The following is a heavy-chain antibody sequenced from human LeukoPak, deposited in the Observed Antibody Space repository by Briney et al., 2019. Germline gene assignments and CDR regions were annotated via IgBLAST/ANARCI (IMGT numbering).Heavy chain of an antibody. CDR2: INSDGSST. CDR1: GFTFSSYW. CDR3: AKAPRTTMTADAFGI. Sequence: GGSLRLSCAASGFTFSSYWMHWVRQAPGKGLVWVSRINSDGSSTTYADSVKGRFTVSRDNAKNTVYLQMNSLRAEDTAVYYCAKAPRTTMTADAFGIWGQGTMVTVSS. J-gene: IGHJ3*02. V-gene: IGHV3-74*03. D-gene: IGHD1-14*01.